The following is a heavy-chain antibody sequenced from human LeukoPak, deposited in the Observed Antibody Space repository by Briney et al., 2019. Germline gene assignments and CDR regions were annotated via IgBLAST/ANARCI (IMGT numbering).Heavy chain of an antibody. CDR1: GFTFSSYG. V-gene: IGHV3-33*06. J-gene: IGHJ4*02. Sequence: GGSLRLSCAASGFTFSSYGMHWVRQAPGKGLEWVAVIWYDGSNKYYADSVKGRFTIPRDNSRNTLFLQMNSLRAEDTAVYYCAKDARDSGTYSELFDYWGQGTLVTVSS. D-gene: IGHD1-26*01. CDR3: AKDARDSGTYSELFDY. CDR2: IWYDGSNK.